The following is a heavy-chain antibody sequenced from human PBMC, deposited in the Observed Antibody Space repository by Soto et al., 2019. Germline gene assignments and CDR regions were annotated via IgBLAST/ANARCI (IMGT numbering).Heavy chain of an antibody. CDR3: AKEWVYDSSGWSFDY. CDR2: ISYDGSNK. J-gene: IGHJ4*02. CDR1: GFTFSSYG. V-gene: IGHV3-30*18. Sequence: QVQLVESGGGVVQPGRSLRLSCAASGFTFSSYGMHWVRQAPGKVLECVAVISYDGSNKYYADSVKGRFTISRDNSKNTLYLQMNSLRAEDTAVYYCAKEWVYDSSGWSFDYWGQGTLVTASS. D-gene: IGHD3-22*01.